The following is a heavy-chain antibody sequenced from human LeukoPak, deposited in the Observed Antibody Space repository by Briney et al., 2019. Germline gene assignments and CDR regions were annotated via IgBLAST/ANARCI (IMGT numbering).Heavy chain of an antibody. CDR3: AKSKRVFWFDP. CDR2: IRSDGSNK. D-gene: IGHD6-25*01. Sequence: GETLRLSCAASGFTFSSYGMHWVRQAPGKGLEWVAFIRSDGSNKYYADSVKGRFTISRDNSKNTLYLQLNSLRAEDTAVYYCAKSKRVFWFDPWGPGTLVTVSS. J-gene: IGHJ5*02. V-gene: IGHV3-30*02. CDR1: GFTFSSYG.